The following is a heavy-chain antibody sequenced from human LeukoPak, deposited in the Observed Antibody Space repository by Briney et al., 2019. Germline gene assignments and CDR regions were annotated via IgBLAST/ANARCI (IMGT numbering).Heavy chain of an antibody. V-gene: IGHV3-48*04. J-gene: IGHJ6*03. CDR1: GFTFSSYG. CDR3: ARHFSYYDFWSGQYYYYYMDV. D-gene: IGHD3-3*01. CDR2: ISRSGSTI. Sequence: LAGGSLRLSCAASGFTFSSYGMSWIRQAPGKGLEWVSYISRSGSTIYYADSVKGRFTISRDNAKNSLYLQMNSLRAEDTAVYYCARHFSYYDFWSGQYYYYYMDVWGKGTTVTVSS.